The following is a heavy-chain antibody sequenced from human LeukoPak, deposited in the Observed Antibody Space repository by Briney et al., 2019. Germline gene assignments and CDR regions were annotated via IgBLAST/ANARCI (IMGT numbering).Heavy chain of an antibody. CDR2: ISSSSSYI. D-gene: IGHD3-10*01. Sequence: GGSLRLSCAASGFTFSSYWMSRVRQAPGKGLEWVSSISSSSSYIYYADSVKGRFTISRDNAKNSLYLQMNSLRAEDTAVYYCARSDSGTFDYWGQGTLVTVSS. CDR1: GFTFSSYW. V-gene: IGHV3-21*01. J-gene: IGHJ4*02. CDR3: ARSDSGTFDY.